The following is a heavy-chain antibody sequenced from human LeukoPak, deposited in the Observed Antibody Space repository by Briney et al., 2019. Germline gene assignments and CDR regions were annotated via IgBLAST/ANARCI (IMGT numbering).Heavy chain of an antibody. V-gene: IGHV3-33*01. Sequence: SGGSLRLSCAASGFIFSNYGMHWVRQAPGKGLEWVALTWYDESNKYYADSVKGRFTISRDNSKNALYLQMNSLRAEDTAVYYCARDLWCGADCYGTFDIWGQGTMVSVPS. CDR3: ARDLWCGADCYGTFDI. CDR1: GFIFSNYG. CDR2: TWYDESNK. J-gene: IGHJ3*02. D-gene: IGHD2-21*02.